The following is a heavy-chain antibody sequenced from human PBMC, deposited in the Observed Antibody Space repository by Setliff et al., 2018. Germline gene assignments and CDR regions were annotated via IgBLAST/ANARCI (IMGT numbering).Heavy chain of an antibody. V-gene: IGHV4-59*01. CDR3: ARGGVTAVWDLTD. Sequence: SETLSLTCTVSGDSINDYYWSWIRQPPGKGLEWIGYVFFTGDTDYNPSLGSRATISLDRSKTQFSLKLSSVTAADTAVYYCARGGVTAVWDLTDWGQGTLVTVSS. CDR2: VFFTGDT. J-gene: IGHJ4*02. CDR1: GDSINDYY. D-gene: IGHD2-21*02.